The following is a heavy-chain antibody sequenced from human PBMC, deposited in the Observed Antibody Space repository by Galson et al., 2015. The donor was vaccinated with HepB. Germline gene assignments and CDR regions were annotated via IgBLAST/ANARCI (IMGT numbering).Heavy chain of an antibody. D-gene: IGHD1-26*01. V-gene: IGHV3-23*01. CDR2: ITGTGGKT. Sequence: SLRLSCAASGFTFNSYAMSWVRQAPGEGLKWLSTITGTGGKTYYADSVKGRFTISRDNSNNTLYLQMSSLRAEDTALYYCAKTPTFLGATLHFDCWGQGALVTVSS. CDR1: GFTFNSYA. J-gene: IGHJ4*02. CDR3: AKTPTFLGATLHFDC.